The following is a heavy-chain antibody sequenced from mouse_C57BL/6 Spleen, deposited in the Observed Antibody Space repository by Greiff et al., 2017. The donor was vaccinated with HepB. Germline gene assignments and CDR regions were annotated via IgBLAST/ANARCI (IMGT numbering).Heavy chain of an antibody. CDR1: GYTFTSYN. J-gene: IGHJ1*03. CDR2: IDPGNGDT. Sequence: SGAELVRPGASVKMSCKASGYTFTSYNMHWVKQTPRQGLEWIGAIDPGNGDTSYNQKFKGKATLTVDKSSSTAYMQLSSLTSEDSAVYCCARVYYYGSSDVDWYFDVWGTGTTVTVSS. CDR3: ARVYYYGSSDVDWYFDV. D-gene: IGHD1-1*01. V-gene: IGHV1-12*01.